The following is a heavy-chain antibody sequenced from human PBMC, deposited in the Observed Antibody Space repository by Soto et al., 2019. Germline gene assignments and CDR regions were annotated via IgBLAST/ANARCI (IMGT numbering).Heavy chain of an antibody. CDR2: INHSGST. CDR3: ARRARYSSSWYYDY. V-gene: IGHV4-34*01. D-gene: IGHD6-13*01. J-gene: IGHJ4*02. Sequence: QVQLQQWGAGLLKPSETLSLTCAVYGGSFSGYYWSWIRQPPGKGLEWIGEINHSGSTNYNPSLKRRVTISVDTSKTQFSLKLNSVTAADTAVYYCARRARYSSSWYYDYWGQGTLVTVSS. CDR1: GGSFSGYY.